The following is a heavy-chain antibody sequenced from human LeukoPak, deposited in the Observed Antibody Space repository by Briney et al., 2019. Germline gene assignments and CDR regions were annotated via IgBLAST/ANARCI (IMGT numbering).Heavy chain of an antibody. V-gene: IGHV4-4*07. J-gene: IGHJ6*03. CDR1: GGSISSYY. D-gene: IGHD6-19*01. CDR3: AREGGWYKRGLDHYYYYMDV. Sequence: PSETLSLTCTVSGGSISSYYWSWIRQPAGKGLEWIGRIHTSGSTNYNPSLKSRVTMSVDTSKRQFSLKLSSVTAADTAVYYCAREGGWYKRGLDHYYYYMDVWGKGTTVTVSS. CDR2: IHTSGST.